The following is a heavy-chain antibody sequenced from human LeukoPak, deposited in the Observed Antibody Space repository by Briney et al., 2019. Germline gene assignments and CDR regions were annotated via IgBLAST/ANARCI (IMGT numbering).Heavy chain of an antibody. Sequence: SETLSLTCTVSGVSISSSNWWSWVRQPPGKGLEWIGEINHSGSTNYNPSLKSRVTISVDTSKNQFSLKLSSVTAADTAVYYCARGLYYDFWSGYYTGHFQHWGQGTLVTVSS. V-gene: IGHV4-4*02. D-gene: IGHD3-3*01. CDR3: ARGLYYDFWSGYYTGHFQH. J-gene: IGHJ1*01. CDR1: GVSISSSNW. CDR2: INHSGST.